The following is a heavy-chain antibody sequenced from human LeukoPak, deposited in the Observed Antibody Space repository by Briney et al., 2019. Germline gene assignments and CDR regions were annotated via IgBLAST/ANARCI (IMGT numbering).Heavy chain of an antibody. CDR1: GFTFSSYS. V-gene: IGHV3-21*01. CDR2: ISSSSSYI. D-gene: IGHD3-16*01. J-gene: IGHJ4*02. Sequence: GGSLRLSCAASGFTFSSYSLNWVRQAPGKGLEWVSSISSSSSYIYYADSVKGRFTISRDNAKNSLYLQMNSLRAEDTAVYYCARADRLGAALLASFDYWGQGTLVTVSS. CDR3: ARADRLGAALLASFDY.